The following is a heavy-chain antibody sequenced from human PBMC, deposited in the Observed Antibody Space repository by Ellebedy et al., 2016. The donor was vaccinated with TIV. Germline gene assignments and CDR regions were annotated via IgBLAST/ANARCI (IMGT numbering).Heavy chain of an antibody. Sequence: GESLKISXAASGFTVSSNYISWVRQAPGKWLEWVSVIYAGGSTYYADSVKGRFTISRDNSKNTLYLQMNSLRAEDTAVYYCAKDTSGGYSGYDSFDYWGQGTLVTVSS. CDR3: AKDTSGGYSGYDSFDY. CDR1: GFTVSSNY. D-gene: IGHD5-12*01. V-gene: IGHV3-53*01. CDR2: IYAGGST. J-gene: IGHJ4*02.